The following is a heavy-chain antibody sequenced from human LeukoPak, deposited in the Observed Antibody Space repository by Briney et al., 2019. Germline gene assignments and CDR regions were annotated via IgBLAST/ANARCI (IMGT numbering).Heavy chain of an antibody. D-gene: IGHD6-13*01. Sequence: GRSLRLSCAASGFTFSSSWMSWVRQAPGKGLEWVANIKQDGSEKYYVDSVKGRFTISRDNAKNSLYLQMNSLRAEDTAVYYCAREHSSSHYYYYYMDVWGKGTTVTVSS. CDR1: GFTFSSSW. CDR2: IKQDGSEK. J-gene: IGHJ6*03. V-gene: IGHV3-7*01. CDR3: AREHSSSHYYYYYMDV.